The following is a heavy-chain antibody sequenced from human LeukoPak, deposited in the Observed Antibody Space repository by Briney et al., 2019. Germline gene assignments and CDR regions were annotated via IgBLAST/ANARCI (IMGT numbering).Heavy chain of an antibody. J-gene: IGHJ5*02. CDR1: GESFSEYY. CDR2: INHSGGT. V-gene: IGHV4-34*01. CDR3: AFEGPVSGYAFDP. D-gene: IGHD5-12*01. Sequence: SETLSLTCAVYGESFSEYYWSWIRQPPGKGLEWIGQINHSGGTNYHPSLKTRVTISLDTSKNQVSLKLRSVTAADTAVYYCAFEGPVSGYAFDPWGQGALVTVSS.